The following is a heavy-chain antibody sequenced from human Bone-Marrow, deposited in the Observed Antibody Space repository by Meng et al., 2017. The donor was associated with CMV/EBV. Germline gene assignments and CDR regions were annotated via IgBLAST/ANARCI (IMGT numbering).Heavy chain of an antibody. CDR2: ICTGDTT. J-gene: IGHJ4*02. CDR1: GFTVSITH. D-gene: IGHD2-8*01. V-gene: IGHV3-53*01. CDR3: AKDRDWGMASGIDS. Sequence: GGSLRLSCVASGFTVSITHMNWVRQAPGKGLEWVSVICTGDTTHYADFVKGRFTISRDSSKNTLYLQMNSLRAEDTAVYYCAKDRDWGMASGIDSWGQGTLVTVSS.